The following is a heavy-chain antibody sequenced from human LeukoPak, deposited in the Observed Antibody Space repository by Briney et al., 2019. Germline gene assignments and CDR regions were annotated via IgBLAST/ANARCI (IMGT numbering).Heavy chain of an antibody. D-gene: IGHD3-22*01. CDR2: ISAYNGNT. CDR1: GYTFTSYG. V-gene: IGHV1-18*01. J-gene: IGHJ6*02. Sequence: ASVKVSCKASGYTFTSYGISWVRQAPGQGLEWMGWISAYNGNTNYAQKLQGRVTMTTDTSTSTAYMEPRSLRSDDTAVYYCARDSPTMIVVVSLPDYYYYYGMDVWGQGTTVTVSS. CDR3: ARDSPTMIVVVSLPDYYYYYGMDV.